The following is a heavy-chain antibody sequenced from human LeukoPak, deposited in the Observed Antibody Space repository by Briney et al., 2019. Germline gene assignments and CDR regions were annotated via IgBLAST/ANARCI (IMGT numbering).Heavy chain of an antibody. CDR3: VRGTEQLLGYYFDY. V-gene: IGHV3-30-3*01. D-gene: IGHD6-13*01. CDR1: GFTFSTYA. Sequence: KAGGSLRLSCAASGFTFSTYAMHWVRQAPGKGLEWVAVISYDGSNKYYADSVKGRFSISRDNSKNTLYLQMNSLRAEDTAVYYCVRGTEQLLGYYFDYWGQGTLVTVSS. CDR2: ISYDGSNK. J-gene: IGHJ4*02.